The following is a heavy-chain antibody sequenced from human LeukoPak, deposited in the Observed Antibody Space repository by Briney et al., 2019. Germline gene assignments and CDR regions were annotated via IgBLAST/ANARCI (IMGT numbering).Heavy chain of an antibody. CDR1: RYTFTGNY. Sequence: ASVKISCKASRYTFTGNYMHCVRQAPGQGLEWMGWINPNSGGTNYAQKFQGRVTMTRDTSISTAYMELSRLRSDDTAVYYCATLAAGTGFDYWGQGTLVTGSS. D-gene: IGHD6-13*01. CDR3: ATLAAGTGFDY. CDR2: INPNSGGT. J-gene: IGHJ4*02. V-gene: IGHV1-2*02.